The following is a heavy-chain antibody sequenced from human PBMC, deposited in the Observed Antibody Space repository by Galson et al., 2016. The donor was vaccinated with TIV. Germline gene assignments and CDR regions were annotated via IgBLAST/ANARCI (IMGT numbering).Heavy chain of an antibody. J-gene: IGHJ4*02. CDR1: GFSLNTSGMC. Sequence: PALVKPTQTLTLTCTFSGFSLNTSGMCVSWIRQPPRKALEWLARIDWDDDRYYSPSLKTRLTISKDSSKNQVVLTMTNMDPVDTSTYYCARTLSNGARLDSWGQGALVTVSS. CDR3: ARTLSNGARLDS. D-gene: IGHD7-27*01. CDR2: IDWDDDR. V-gene: IGHV2-70*11.